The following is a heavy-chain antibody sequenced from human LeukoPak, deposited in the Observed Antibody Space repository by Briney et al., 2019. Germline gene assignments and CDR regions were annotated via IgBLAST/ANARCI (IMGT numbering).Heavy chain of an antibody. CDR1: GYTFTSYG. J-gene: IGHJ4*02. CDR2: ISAYNGNT. CDR3: ARRIAVAGSPVYYFDY. D-gene: IGHD6-19*01. Sequence: ASVKVSCKASGYTFTSYGISWVRQAPGQGLEWMGWISAYNGNTNYAQKFQGRVAMTTETSTSTAYMELRSLRSDDTAVYYCARRIAVAGSPVYYFDYWGQGTLVTVSS. V-gene: IGHV1-18*01.